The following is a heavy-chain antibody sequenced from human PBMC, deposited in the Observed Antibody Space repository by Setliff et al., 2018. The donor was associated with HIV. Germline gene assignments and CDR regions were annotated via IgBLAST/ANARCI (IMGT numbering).Heavy chain of an antibody. J-gene: IGHJ4*02. D-gene: IGHD6-13*01. CDR1: GDSISSYC. Sequence: SETLSLTCTVSGDSISSYCWTWIRQHPGKGLEWIGYIYNTGSTYHSPSLESRVTVSIDTSKNQFSLKLSSVTAADTAVYFCARGRGSSSSWPIDYWGQGTLVTVSS. CDR2: IYNTGST. V-gene: IGHV4-59*06. CDR3: ARGRGSSSSWPIDY.